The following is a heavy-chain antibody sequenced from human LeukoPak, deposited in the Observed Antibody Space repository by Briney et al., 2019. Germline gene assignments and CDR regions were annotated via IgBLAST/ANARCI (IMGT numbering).Heavy chain of an antibody. Sequence: SETLSLTCTVSGGSISSYYWSWIRQPPGKGLEWIGYIYYSGSTNYNPSLKSRVTISVDTSKNQFSLKLSSVTAADTAAYYCARTPDCSSTSCYSYYYYGMDVWGQGTTVTVSS. CDR2: IYYSGST. J-gene: IGHJ6*02. CDR1: GGSISSYY. D-gene: IGHD2-2*01. CDR3: ARTPDCSSTSCYSYYYYGMDV. V-gene: IGHV4-59*01.